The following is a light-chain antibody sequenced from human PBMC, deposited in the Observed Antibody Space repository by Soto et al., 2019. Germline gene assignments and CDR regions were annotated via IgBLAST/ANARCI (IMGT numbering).Light chain of an antibody. CDR1: ESLHTSS. J-gene: IGKJ2*01. CDR3: HHYGSSSYT. Sequence: EIELTQSPGTLSLSPGDRASLSCRASESLHTSSLAWYQQKPGQAPRLLMSGVSSRATDIPDRFSGSGSATDFTHTMSTPAHYDLPVSYCHHYGSSSYTFGGGTKLESK. CDR2: GVS. V-gene: IGKV3-20*01.